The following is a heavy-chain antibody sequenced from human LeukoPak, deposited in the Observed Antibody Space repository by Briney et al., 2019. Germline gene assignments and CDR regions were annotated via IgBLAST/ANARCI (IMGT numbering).Heavy chain of an antibody. CDR2: IYSGGST. J-gene: IGHJ6*02. Sequence: QPGGSLRLSCAASGFTVSSNYMSWGRQAPGKGLEWVSVIYSGGSTYYADSVKGRITISRDNSKNTLYLQMNSLRAEDTAVYYCARYWVGYGMDVWGQGTTVTVSS. CDR1: GFTVSSNY. V-gene: IGHV3-53*01. CDR3: ARYWVGYGMDV. D-gene: IGHD2-8*02.